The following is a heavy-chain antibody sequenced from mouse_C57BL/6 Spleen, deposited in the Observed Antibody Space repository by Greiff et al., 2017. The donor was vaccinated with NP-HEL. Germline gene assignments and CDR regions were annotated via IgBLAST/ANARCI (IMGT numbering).Heavy chain of an antibody. Sequence: QVQLQQPGAELVKPGASVKLSCKASGYTFTSYWMHWVKQRPGRGLEWIGRIDPNSGGTKYNEKFKSKATLTVDKPSSTVYMELSRLTSEDSAVYFCARHEEGNWDEFAYWGQGTLVTVSA. V-gene: IGHV1-62-3*01. CDR3: ARHEEGNWDEFAY. D-gene: IGHD4-1*01. CDR2: IDPNSGGT. J-gene: IGHJ3*01. CDR1: GYTFTSYW.